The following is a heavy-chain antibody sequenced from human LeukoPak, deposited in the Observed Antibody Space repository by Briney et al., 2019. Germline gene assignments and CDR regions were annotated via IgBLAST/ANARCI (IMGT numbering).Heavy chain of an antibody. Sequence: SETLSLTCTVSGGSISSYYWSWIRQPPGKGLEWIGYIYYSGSTNYNPSLKSRVTISVDTSKNQFSLKLSSVTAADTAVYYCARIRATGYSSGWYSFYYYGMDVWGQGTTVTVSS. CDR2: IYYSGST. CDR3: ARIRATGYSSGWYSFYYYGMDV. CDR1: GGSISSYY. J-gene: IGHJ6*02. V-gene: IGHV4-59*01. D-gene: IGHD6-19*01.